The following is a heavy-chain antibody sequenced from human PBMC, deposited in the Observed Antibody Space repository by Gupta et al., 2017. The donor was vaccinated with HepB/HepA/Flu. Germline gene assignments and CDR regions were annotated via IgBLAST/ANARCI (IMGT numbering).Heavy chain of an antibody. J-gene: IGHJ4*02. CDR2: IYPGDSDT. CDR1: GYSFTSYW. D-gene: IGHD6-19*01. V-gene: IGHV5-51*01. CDR3: ARLGKAVAVD. Sequence: GSGYSFTSYWIGWVRQMPGKGLEWMGIIYPGDSDTRDSPSFQGQVTISADKSISTAYLQWSSLKASDTAMYDGARLGKAVAVDWGQGTLVTVSS.